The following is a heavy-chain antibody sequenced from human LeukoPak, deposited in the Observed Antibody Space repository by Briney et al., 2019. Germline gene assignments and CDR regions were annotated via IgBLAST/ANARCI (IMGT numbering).Heavy chain of an antibody. J-gene: IGHJ6*03. CDR1: GFTFSLYA. Sequence: GGSLRLSCAASGFTFSLYAMTWVRQTPEKGLEWVSPIDGDGANTYYADSVRGRFTISRDNSKNTLSLQMTSLRADDTAVYYCATRFGLDYYYYYMDVWGKGTTVTVSS. CDR3: ATRFGLDYYYYYMDV. D-gene: IGHD3-10*01. V-gene: IGHV3-23*01. CDR2: IDGDGANT.